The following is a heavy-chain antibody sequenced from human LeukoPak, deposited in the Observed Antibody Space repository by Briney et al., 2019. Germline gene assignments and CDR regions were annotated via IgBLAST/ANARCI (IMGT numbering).Heavy chain of an antibody. J-gene: IGHJ4*02. D-gene: IGHD3-22*01. CDR3: STYDSSGYYFSHFDY. V-gene: IGHV3-23*01. Sequence: GSLRLSCAASGFTFSSYAMSWVRQAPGKGLEWVSAISGSGGRTYYADSVKGRFTISRDNSKNTLYLQMNSLRAEDTAVYYCSTYDSSGYYFSHFDYWGQGTLVTVSS. CDR2: ISGSGGRT. CDR1: GFTFSSYA.